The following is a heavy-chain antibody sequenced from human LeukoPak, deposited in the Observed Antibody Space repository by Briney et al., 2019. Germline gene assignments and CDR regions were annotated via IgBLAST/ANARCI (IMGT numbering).Heavy chain of an antibody. D-gene: IGHD2-2*01. J-gene: IGHJ4*02. Sequence: PSETLSLTCTVSGGSISSYYWNWIRQPPGKGLEWIWYIYYSGSTNYNPSLKSRVTISVDTSKNKFSLKLSSVTTADTAVYYCARQGGYQLLRFDYWGQGTLVTVSS. CDR1: GGSISSYY. CDR2: IYYSGST. CDR3: ARQGGYQLLRFDY. V-gene: IGHV4-59*08.